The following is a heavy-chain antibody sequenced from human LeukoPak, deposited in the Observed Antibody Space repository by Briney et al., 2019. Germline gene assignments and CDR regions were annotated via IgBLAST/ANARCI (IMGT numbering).Heavy chain of an antibody. V-gene: IGHV5-51*01. CDR1: GYSFTIYW. CDR2: IYPGDSDT. CDR3: ARLGCSGGICYRGGLRVFDY. Sequence: GESLKISCKGSGYSFTIYWIVWVRQMPGKGLEWMGIIYPGDSDTRYSPSFQGQVTISADKSISTAYLQWGSLKASDTAMYYCARLGCSGGICYRGGLRVFDYWGQGTLVTVSS. J-gene: IGHJ4*02. D-gene: IGHD2-15*01.